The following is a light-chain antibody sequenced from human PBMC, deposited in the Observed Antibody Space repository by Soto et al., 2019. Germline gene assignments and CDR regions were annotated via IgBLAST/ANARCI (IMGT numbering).Light chain of an antibody. CDR1: QSVSSD. V-gene: IGKV3-15*01. Sequence: EILMTQSPATLSVSPGERATLSCRASQSVSSDLAWHQQRPGQAPRLLIYDTSTRATGIPARFSGSGSGTEFTLTISSLQSEDFAVYYCQQYSNWPPITFGQGTRLEI. CDR3: QQYSNWPPIT. J-gene: IGKJ5*01. CDR2: DTS.